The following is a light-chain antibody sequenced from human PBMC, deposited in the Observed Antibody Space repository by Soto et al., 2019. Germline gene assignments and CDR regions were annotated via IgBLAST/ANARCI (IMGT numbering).Light chain of an antibody. CDR2: GAS. CDR1: QSVSSN. Sequence: EIVMTQFPATLSVSPGERATLSCRASQSVSSNLAWYQQKPGQAPRLLIYGASTRATGIPARFSGSGSGTEFTLTISSLQSEDFAVYYCQQYNNWPWTFGRGTKV. CDR3: QQYNNWPWT. J-gene: IGKJ1*01. V-gene: IGKV3-15*01.